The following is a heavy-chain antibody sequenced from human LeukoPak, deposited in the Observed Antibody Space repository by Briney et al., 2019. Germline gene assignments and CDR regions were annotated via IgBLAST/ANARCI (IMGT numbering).Heavy chain of an antibody. J-gene: IGHJ4*02. Sequence: PSQTLSLTCAVSDGSISSSAYSWSWIRQPPGKGLEWIGCIFHSGSTYYNPSLKSRVSISVDSSKNQFSLKLSSVTAADTAVYYCATSPQYGGYLGQGTLVTVSS. CDR3: ATSPQYGGY. V-gene: IGHV4-30-2*01. CDR2: IFHSGST. D-gene: IGHD4-23*01. CDR1: DGSISSSAYS.